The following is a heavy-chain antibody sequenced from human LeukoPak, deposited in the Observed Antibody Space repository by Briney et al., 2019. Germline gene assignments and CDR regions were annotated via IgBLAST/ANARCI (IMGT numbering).Heavy chain of an antibody. CDR1: GYTSTSYD. D-gene: IGHD5-24*01. J-gene: IGHJ5*01. Sequence: ASVKVSCKASGYTSTSYDINWVRQATGQGLEWMGWMNPNSGNTGYAQKFQGRVTMTRNTSISTAYVELSSLRSEDTAVYYCARDRRLHYNIYNGFDFWGQGTLVTVSS. CDR3: ARDRRLHYNIYNGFDF. CDR2: MNPNSGNT. V-gene: IGHV1-8*01.